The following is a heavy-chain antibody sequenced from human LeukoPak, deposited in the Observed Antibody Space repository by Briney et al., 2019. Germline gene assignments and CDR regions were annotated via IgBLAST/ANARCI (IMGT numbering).Heavy chain of an antibody. J-gene: IGHJ4*02. D-gene: IGHD5-18*01. CDR3: AKDPIRYSYETYYFDY. Sequence: SVKVSCKASGGTFSSYAISWVRQAPGQGLEWMGRIIPILGIANYAQKFQGRVTITADKSTSTAYMELSSLRSEDTAVYYCAKDPIRYSYETYYFDYWGQGTLVTVSS. V-gene: IGHV1-69*04. CDR1: GGTFSSYA. CDR2: IIPILGIA.